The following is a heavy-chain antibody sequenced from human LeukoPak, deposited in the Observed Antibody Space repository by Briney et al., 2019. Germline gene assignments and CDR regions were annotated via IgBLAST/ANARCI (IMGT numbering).Heavy chain of an antibody. Sequence: SETLSLTCAVSGYSISSGYYWGWIRQPPGKGLEWIGSIYHSGSTYYNPSLKSRVTISVDTSKNQFSLKLSSVTAADTAVYYCASWNLDDMFAFDIWGQGTMVTVSS. D-gene: IGHD1-1*01. CDR2: IYHSGST. CDR1: GYSISSGYY. V-gene: IGHV4-38-2*01. J-gene: IGHJ3*02. CDR3: ASWNLDDMFAFDI.